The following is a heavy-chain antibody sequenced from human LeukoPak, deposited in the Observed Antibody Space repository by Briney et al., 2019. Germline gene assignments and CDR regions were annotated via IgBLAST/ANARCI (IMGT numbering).Heavy chain of an antibody. V-gene: IGHV3-21*01. J-gene: IGHJ3*02. D-gene: IGHD2-2*01. CDR1: GFTFSSYS. CDR3: ARDLLLYCSSTSCSTPHSFDI. Sequence: GGSLRLSCAASGFTFSSYSMNWVRQAPGKGLEWVSSISSSSYIYYADSVKGRFTISRDNAKNSLYLQMNSLRAEDTAVYYCARDLLLYCSSTSCSTPHSFDIWGQGTMVTVSS. CDR2: ISSSSYI.